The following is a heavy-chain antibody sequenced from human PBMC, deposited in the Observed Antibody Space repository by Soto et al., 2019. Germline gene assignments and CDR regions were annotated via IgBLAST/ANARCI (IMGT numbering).Heavy chain of an antibody. D-gene: IGHD2-15*01. CDR2: ISDDGTKR. CDR3: ARDRYSSSPGHLEY. J-gene: IGHJ4*02. V-gene: IGHV3-30*03. CDR1: GLRFSLYG. Sequence: QVQLVESGGGVAQPGRSLRLSCTASGLRFSLYGIHWVRQAPGKGLEWVAFISDDGTKREYADSLKGRFTISRDNSKSTLYLQMGSLRVEDPAVYYCARDRYSSSPGHLEYWGQGTLVTVSS.